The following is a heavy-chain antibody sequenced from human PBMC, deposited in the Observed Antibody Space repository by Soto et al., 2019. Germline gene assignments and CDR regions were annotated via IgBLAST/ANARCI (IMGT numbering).Heavy chain of an antibody. Sequence: QVQLQQWGAGLLKPPETLSRTCAVYGGSFTGYYWNWIRPPPGKGLEWIGEINHSGSTNYNPSLKCRVTISVDKSKNQFSLRLSSVTAADTAVYYCARGAPRYCSGGSCYSGRDSWCQGTLVSVSS. CDR3: ARGAPRYCSGGSCYSGRDS. J-gene: IGHJ4*02. D-gene: IGHD2-15*01. V-gene: IGHV4-34*01. CDR1: GGSFTGYY. CDR2: INHSGST.